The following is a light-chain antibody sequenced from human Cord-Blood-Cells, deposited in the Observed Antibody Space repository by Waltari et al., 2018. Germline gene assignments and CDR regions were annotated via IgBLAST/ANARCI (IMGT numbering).Light chain of an antibody. J-gene: IGKJ2*01. CDR3: QQSYSTPYT. V-gene: IGKV1-39*01. CDR1: QSLSSY. Sequence: DIQMTHSPSSLSASVGDSVTINCRASQSLSSYLNWYQQKPGKAPKLLIYAASSLQSGVPSRFSGSGSGTDFTLTISRLQPEDFATYYCQQSYSTPYTLGQGTKLEIK. CDR2: AAS.